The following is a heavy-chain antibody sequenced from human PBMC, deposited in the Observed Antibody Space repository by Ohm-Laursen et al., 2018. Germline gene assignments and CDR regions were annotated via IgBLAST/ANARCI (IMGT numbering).Heavy chain of an antibody. CDR3: ARDFEWATDV. Sequence: SCPASGYSFNSNHMQWLRQAPGHGLGWMGIIKSTDDTRTYAQKFQGRVTMTKDRSTSTVYMELSSLRSDDTAVYYCARDFEWATDVWGQGTLVTVSS. J-gene: IGHJ6*02. CDR1: GYSFNSNH. V-gene: IGHV1-46*02. D-gene: IGHD3-3*01. CDR2: IKSTDDTR.